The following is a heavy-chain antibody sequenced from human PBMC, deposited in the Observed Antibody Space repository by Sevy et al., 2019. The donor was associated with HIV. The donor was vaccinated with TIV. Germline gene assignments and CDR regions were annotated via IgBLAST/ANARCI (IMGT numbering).Heavy chain of an antibody. CDR2: ISYAGSNK. V-gene: IGHV3-30-3*01. Sequence: GGSLRLSCAASGFTFSSYAMHWVRQAPGKGLEWVAVISYAGSNKYYADSVKGRFTISRDNSKNTLYLQMNSLRAEDTAVYYCAGGYSYGDSGDYGLDVWGQGTTVTVSS. CDR3: AGGYSYGDSGDYGLDV. D-gene: IGHD5-18*01. CDR1: GFTFSSYA. J-gene: IGHJ6*02.